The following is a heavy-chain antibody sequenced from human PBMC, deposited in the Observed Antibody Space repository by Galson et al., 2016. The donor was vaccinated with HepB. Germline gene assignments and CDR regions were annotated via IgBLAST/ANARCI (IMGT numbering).Heavy chain of an antibody. J-gene: IGHJ4*01. Sequence: WIRQPPGKGLEWIGSIYYSGSTYYNPSLKSRVTISVDTSKNQFSLKLSSVTAADTAVYYCARRVAVAGIYYFDYWGRGTLVTVSS. CDR2: IYYSGST. CDR3: ARRVAVAGIYYFDY. V-gene: IGHV4-39*01. D-gene: IGHD6-19*01.